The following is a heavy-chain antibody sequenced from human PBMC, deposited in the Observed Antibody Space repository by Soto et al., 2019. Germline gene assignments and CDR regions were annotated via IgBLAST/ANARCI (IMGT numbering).Heavy chain of an antibody. J-gene: IGHJ5*02. Sequence: SVKVSCKASGGTFSSYAISWVRQAPGQGLERMGGIIPIFGTANYAQKFQGRVTITADESTSTAYMELSSLRSEDTAVYYCARDKGSGWGWFDPWGQGTQVTVSS. CDR2: IIPIFGTA. D-gene: IGHD6-19*01. V-gene: IGHV1-69*13. CDR1: GGTFSSYA. CDR3: ARDKGSGWGWFDP.